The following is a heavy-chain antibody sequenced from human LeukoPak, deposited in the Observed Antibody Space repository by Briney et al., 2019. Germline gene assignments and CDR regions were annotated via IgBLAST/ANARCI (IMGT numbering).Heavy chain of an antibody. CDR3: ARVRAPDWLDP. CDR1: DGSISSTPDY. CDR2: IHYSGSH. Sequence: SSETLSLTCTVSDGSISSTPDYWAWHRQPPGQGLEWIGSIHYSGSHYYNLSVKSRVTMPVDATKNQFSLRLSSVTAADTAVYYCARVRAPDWLDPWGQGTLVTVSS. V-gene: IGHV4-39*01. J-gene: IGHJ5*02.